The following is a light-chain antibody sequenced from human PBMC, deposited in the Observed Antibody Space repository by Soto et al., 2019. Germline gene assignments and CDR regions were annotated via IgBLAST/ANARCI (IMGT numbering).Light chain of an antibody. CDR1: QGISSY. V-gene: IGKV1-9*01. CDR3: QQLNSYPPT. Sequence: IQLTQSPSSLSASVGDRVTITCRASQGISSYLAWYQQKPGKAPKLLIYAASTLQSGVPLRFSGSGSGTDFTLTISSLQPEDFATYYCQQLNSYPPTFGQGTKLEIK. J-gene: IGKJ2*01. CDR2: AAS.